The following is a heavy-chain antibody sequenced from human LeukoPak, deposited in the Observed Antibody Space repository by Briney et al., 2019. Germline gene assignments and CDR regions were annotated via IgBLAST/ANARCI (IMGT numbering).Heavy chain of an antibody. V-gene: IGHV1-69*04. J-gene: IGHJ4*02. CDR3: ARDNSGAVTTSYYFDY. CDR1: GGTFSSYA. CDR2: IIPIFGIA. D-gene: IGHD4-17*01. Sequence: SVKVSCKASGGTFSSYAISWVRQAPGQGLEWMGRIIPIFGIANYAQKFQGRVTITADKTTSTAYMELSSLRSEDTAVYYCARDNSGAVTTSYYFDYWGQGTLVTVSS.